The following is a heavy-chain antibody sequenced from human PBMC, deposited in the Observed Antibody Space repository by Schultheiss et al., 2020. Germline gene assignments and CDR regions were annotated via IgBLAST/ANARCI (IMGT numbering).Heavy chain of an antibody. V-gene: IGHV1-18*01. D-gene: IGHD2-2*01. CDR2: ISAYNGNT. J-gene: IGHJ6*03. CDR3: ARVYCSSTSCYSDYYYYYYMDV. Sequence: ASVKVSCKASGYTFTSYGISWVRQAPGQGLEWMGWISAYNGNTNYAQKLQGRVTMTTDTSTSTAYMELRSLRSDDTAVYYCARVYCSSTSCYSDYYYYYYMDVWGKETKVTVSS. CDR1: GYTFTSYG.